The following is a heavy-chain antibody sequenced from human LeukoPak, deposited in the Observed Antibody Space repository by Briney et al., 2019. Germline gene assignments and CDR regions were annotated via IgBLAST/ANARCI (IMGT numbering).Heavy chain of an antibody. Sequence: GGSLRLSCAASGFTFDDYAMHWVRQAPGKGLEWVSGISWNSGSIGYADSVKGRFTISRDNAKNSLYLQMNSLRAEDTALYYCAKGASSGIEYWYFDLWGRGTLVTVSP. CDR2: ISWNSGSI. CDR1: GFTFDDYA. D-gene: IGHD6-19*01. J-gene: IGHJ2*01. CDR3: AKGASSGIEYWYFDL. V-gene: IGHV3-9*01.